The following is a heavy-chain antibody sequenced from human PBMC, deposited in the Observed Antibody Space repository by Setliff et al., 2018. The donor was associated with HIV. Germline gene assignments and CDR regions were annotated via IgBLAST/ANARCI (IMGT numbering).Heavy chain of an antibody. D-gene: IGHD3-9*01. J-gene: IGHJ5*02. CDR2: ISYDGSDK. Sequence: GGSLRLSCAASGFTFDDYALTWVRQAPGKGLEWVAVISYDGSDKYYADSVKGRFTISRDNSKNTLYVQMNSLRPEDTAVYYCARDSRYFEMDWWFDPWGQGTLVTVSS. CDR3: ARDSRYFEMDWWFDP. CDR1: GFTFDDYA. V-gene: IGHV3-30*04.